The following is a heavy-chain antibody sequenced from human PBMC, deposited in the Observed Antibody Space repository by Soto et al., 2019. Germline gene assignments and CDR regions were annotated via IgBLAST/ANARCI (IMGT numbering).Heavy chain of an antibody. CDR2: ISSSSSYT. Sequence: PGGSLRLSCAASGFTFSDYYMSWIRQAPGKGLEWVSYISSSSSYTNYADSVKGRFTISRDNAKNSLYLQMNSLRAEDTAVYYCGRTLSGYDSDSAYWGQGTLVTVSS. CDR3: GRTLSGYDSDSAY. V-gene: IGHV3-11*06. J-gene: IGHJ1*01. CDR1: GFTFSDYY. D-gene: IGHD5-12*01.